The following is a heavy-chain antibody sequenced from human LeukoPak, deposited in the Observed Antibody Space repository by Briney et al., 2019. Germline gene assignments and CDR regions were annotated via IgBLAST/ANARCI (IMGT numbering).Heavy chain of an antibody. Sequence: GRSLRLSCAASGFTFSSYGMHWVRQAPGKGLEWVSVIGTAGDTYYPGSVKGRFTVSRENAKNSLYLQMNSLRVGDTAVYYCVRGGGGWFYDPWGQGTLVTVSS. V-gene: IGHV3-13*04. CDR2: IGTAGDT. CDR3: VRGGGGWFYDP. J-gene: IGHJ5*02. CDR1: GFTFSSYG. D-gene: IGHD6-19*01.